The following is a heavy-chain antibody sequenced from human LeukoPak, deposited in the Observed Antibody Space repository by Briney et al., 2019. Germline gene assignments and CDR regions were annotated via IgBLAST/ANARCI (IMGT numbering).Heavy chain of an antibody. Sequence: SETLSLTSTVSGGSTRRYYWSWIRQPPGKSLERIGYIYYSGSTTYNPSLKRRVSISIGTSKNQFSLNLSSVTAADTAVYYCARARVQKTGSCSSTSCYMYYTDYWGQGTQVTVSS. CDR1: GGSTRRYY. CDR2: IYYSGST. V-gene: IGHV4-59*08. CDR3: ARARVQKTGSCSSTSCYMYYTDY. J-gene: IGHJ4*02. D-gene: IGHD2-2*02.